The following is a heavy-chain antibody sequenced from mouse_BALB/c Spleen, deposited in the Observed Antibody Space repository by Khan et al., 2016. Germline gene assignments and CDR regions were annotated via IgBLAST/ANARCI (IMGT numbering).Heavy chain of an antibody. V-gene: IGHV1-61*01. Sequence: QVQLQQSGTELVRPGASVKLSCKASGYSFTRYWLNWVKPRPGQGLEWIGMIHPSDSESRLNQKFKDKATLTVDNSSSIAYMQLSSPTSEDSAVYYGTRSDYGNHPYYAMDYWGEGPSVTVSS. CDR2: IHPSDSES. J-gene: IGHJ4*01. CDR1: GYSFTRYW. CDR3: TRSDYGNHPYYAMDY. D-gene: IGHD2-1*01.